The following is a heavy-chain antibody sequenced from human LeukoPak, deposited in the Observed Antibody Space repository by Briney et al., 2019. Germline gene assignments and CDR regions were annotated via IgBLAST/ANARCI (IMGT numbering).Heavy chain of an antibody. V-gene: IGHV3-23*01. CDR3: AKGLYGFEWLRPCDY. J-gene: IGHJ4*02. CDR2: ISGSGGST. D-gene: IGHD5-12*01. Sequence: PGGSLRLSCAASGFTFSSYGMSWVRQAPGKGLEWVSAISGSGGSTYYADSVKGRFTISRDNSKNTLYLQMNSLRAEDTAVYYCAKGLYGFEWLRPCDYWGQGTLVTVSS. CDR1: GFTFSSYG.